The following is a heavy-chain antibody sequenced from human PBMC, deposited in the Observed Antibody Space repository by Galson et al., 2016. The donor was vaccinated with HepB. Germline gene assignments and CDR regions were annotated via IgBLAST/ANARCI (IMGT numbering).Heavy chain of an antibody. J-gene: IGHJ4*02. D-gene: IGHD5-12*01. CDR3: ASEAPILAPTLDY. V-gene: IGHV3-33*01. Sequence: SLRLSCAASGFTFSTYGMHWVRQAPGKGLEWVAVIWYDGSNKYYADSVKGRFTISRDNSKNTLYLQMNSLRAEDTAVYYCASEAPILAPTLDYRGQGTLVIVSS. CDR2: IWYDGSNK. CDR1: GFTFSTYG.